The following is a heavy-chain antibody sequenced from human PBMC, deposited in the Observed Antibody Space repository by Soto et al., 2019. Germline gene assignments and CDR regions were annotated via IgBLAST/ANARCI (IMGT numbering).Heavy chain of an antibody. CDR3: ARDWGNVVPAAKTSYYYCMDV. CDR2: INPSGGST. J-gene: IGHJ6*02. CDR1: GYTFTSYY. D-gene: IGHD2-2*01. V-gene: IGHV1-46*03. Sequence: ASVKVSCKASGYTFTSYYMHWVRQAPGQGLEWMGIINPSGGSTSYAQKFQGRVTMTRDTSTSTVYMELSSLRSEDTAVYYCARDWGNVVPAAKTSYYYCMDVWGQGTTVTVSS.